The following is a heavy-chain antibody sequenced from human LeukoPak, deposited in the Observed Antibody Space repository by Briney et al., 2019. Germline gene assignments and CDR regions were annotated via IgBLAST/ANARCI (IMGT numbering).Heavy chain of an antibody. Sequence: GGSLRLSCAASGFTFSDYSMNWVRQAPGKGLEWVSAISGSGGSTYYADSVKGRFTISRDNSKNTLYLQMNSLRAEDTAVYYCAKGTSYDFWSGYYYFDYWGQGTLVTVSS. V-gene: IGHV3-23*01. D-gene: IGHD3-3*01. CDR3: AKGTSYDFWSGYYYFDY. CDR2: ISGSGGST. CDR1: GFTFSDYS. J-gene: IGHJ4*02.